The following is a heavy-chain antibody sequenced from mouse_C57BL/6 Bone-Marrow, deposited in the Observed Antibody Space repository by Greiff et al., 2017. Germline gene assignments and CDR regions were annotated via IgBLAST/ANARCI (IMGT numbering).Heavy chain of an antibody. CDR1: GYTFTNYW. CDR3: AGDDGEPWVAY. Sequence: QVQLQQSGAELVRPGTSVKMSCKASGYTFTNYWIGWAKQRPGHGLEWIGEIYPGGGYTNYNEKFKGKATMTADKSSSTAYMQFSSLTSEDSAIYYCAGDDGEPWVAYWGRGTRTTVSA. D-gene: IGHD2-3*01. CDR2: IYPGGGYT. V-gene: IGHV1-63*01. J-gene: IGHJ3*01.